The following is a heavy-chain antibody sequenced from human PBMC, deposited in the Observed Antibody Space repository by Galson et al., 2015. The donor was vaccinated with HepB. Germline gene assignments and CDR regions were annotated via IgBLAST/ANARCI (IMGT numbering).Heavy chain of an antibody. D-gene: IGHD6-13*01. V-gene: IGHV3-21*01. Sequence: SLRLSCAASGFTFSSYSMNWVRQAPGKGLEWVSSISSSSSYIYYADSVKGRFTISRDNAKNSLYLQMNSLRAEDTAVYYCARDLFARVAAAGDYWGQGTLVTVSS. CDR1: GFTFSSYS. CDR3: ARDLFARVAAAGDY. CDR2: ISSSSSYI. J-gene: IGHJ4*02.